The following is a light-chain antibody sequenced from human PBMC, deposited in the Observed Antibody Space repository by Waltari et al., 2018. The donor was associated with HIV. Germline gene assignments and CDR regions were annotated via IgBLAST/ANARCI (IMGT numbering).Light chain of an antibody. V-gene: IGLV1-40*01. J-gene: IGLJ2*01. CDR1: SSNIRAGYE. CDR3: QSYPASLTVSLI. CDR2: DNT. Sequence: QSVLTQPPSVSGAPGQRVTISCTGNSSNIRAGYEVHWYQQLPGKAPKLLISDNTNRPSGVPDRFSGSKSGTSASLAITGLRAEDEADYYCQSYPASLTVSLIFGGGTRLTVL.